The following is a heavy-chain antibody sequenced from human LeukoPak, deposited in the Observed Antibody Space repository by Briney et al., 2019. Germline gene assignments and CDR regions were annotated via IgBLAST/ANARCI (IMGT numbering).Heavy chain of an antibody. D-gene: IGHD2-2*01. J-gene: IGHJ5*02. CDR3: ARHASRQYQLPRCNWFDP. Sequence: SETLSLTCTVSGVSISSSNSYWGWIRQPPGKGLEWIGSIYYSGNTYYNASLKSQVSISIDTSKNQFSLKLSSVTAADTAVYYCARHASRQYQLPRCNWFDPWGQGTLVTVSS. CDR1: GVSISSSNSY. V-gene: IGHV4-39*01. CDR2: IYYSGNT.